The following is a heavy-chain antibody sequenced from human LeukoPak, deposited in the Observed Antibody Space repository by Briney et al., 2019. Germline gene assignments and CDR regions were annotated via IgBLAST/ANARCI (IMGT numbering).Heavy chain of an antibody. D-gene: IGHD3-16*02. CDR3: ATDETQGNDYVWGSYRYNAFDI. CDR1: GYTLTELS. V-gene: IGHV1-24*01. CDR2: FDPEDGET. Sequence: ASVKVSCKVSGYTLTELSMHWVRQAPGKGHEWIGGFDPEDGETIYAQKFQGRVTMTEDTSTDTAYMELSSLRSEDTAVYYCATDETQGNDYVWGSYRYNAFDIWGQGTMITVSS. J-gene: IGHJ3*02.